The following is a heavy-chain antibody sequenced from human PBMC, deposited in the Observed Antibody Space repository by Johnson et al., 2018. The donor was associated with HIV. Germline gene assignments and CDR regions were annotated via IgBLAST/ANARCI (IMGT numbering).Heavy chain of an antibody. CDR1: GFTVSSYG. D-gene: IGHD5-12*01. CDR2: IWYDGSNK. CDR3: AKDLRWWLRLHFLYDAFDI. Sequence: QVQVVESGGGVVQPGGSLRLSCAATGFTVSSYGMHWVRQAPGQGLEWVAVIWYDGSNKYYADSVKGRFTISSDNSKNTLYLQMNSLRAEDTAVYYCAKDLRWWLRLHFLYDAFDIWGQGTMVTVSS. V-gene: IGHV3-30*02. J-gene: IGHJ3*02.